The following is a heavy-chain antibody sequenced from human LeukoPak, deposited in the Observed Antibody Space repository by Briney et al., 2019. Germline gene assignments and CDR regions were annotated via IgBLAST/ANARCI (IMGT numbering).Heavy chain of an antibody. J-gene: IGHJ5*02. D-gene: IGHD3-3*01. CDR2: ISSSSSTI. V-gene: IGHV3-48*01. Sequence: GGSLRLSCAASGFTFSSYSMNWVRQAPGKGLEWVSYISSSSSTIYYADSVKGRFTISRDNAKNSLYLQMNSLRAEDTAVYYCARWSYTIFGVVSNWFDPWGQGTLVTVSS. CDR3: ARWSYTIFGVVSNWFDP. CDR1: GFTFSSYS.